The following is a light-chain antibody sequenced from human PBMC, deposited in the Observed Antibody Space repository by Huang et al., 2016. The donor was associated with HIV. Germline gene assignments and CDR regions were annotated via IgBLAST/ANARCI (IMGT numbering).Light chain of an antibody. CDR2: AAS. Sequence: EVVLTQSPATLSLSPGERATLSCRASQGVSSSFAWYQQKPGQAPRLLIYAASVRATGIPARFSGSASGTDSTLTISSLEPEDFAVYYCQQRRNWPPYTFGQGTKLEIK. V-gene: IGKV3-11*01. CDR3: QQRRNWPPYT. J-gene: IGKJ2*01. CDR1: QGVSSS.